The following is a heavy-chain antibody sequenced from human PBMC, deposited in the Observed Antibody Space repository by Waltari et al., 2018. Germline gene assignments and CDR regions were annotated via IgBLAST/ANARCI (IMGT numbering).Heavy chain of an antibody. J-gene: IGHJ4*02. V-gene: IGHV4-39*07. CDR1: GGSISSSSYY. D-gene: IGHD6-19*01. CDR3: ARLGRGSGWDYFDY. Sequence: QLQLQESGPGLVKPSETLSLTCTVSGGSISSSSYYWGWIRQPPGKGLEWIGSIYYSGSTYYNPSLRIRVTISVDTSKNQFSLKLSSVTAADTAVYYCARLGRGSGWDYFDYWGQGTLVTVSS. CDR2: IYYSGST.